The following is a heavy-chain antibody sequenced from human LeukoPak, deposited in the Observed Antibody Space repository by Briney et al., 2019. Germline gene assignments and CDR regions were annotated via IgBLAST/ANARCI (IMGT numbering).Heavy chain of an antibody. V-gene: IGHV5-51*01. CDR2: IYPGDSDT. CDR1: GYSFTSYW. Sequence: GESLKISCKGSGYSFTSYWIGWVRQMPGKGLEWMGIIYPGDSDTRYSPSFQGQVTISADKSISTAYLQWSSLKASDTAMYYCARQTRDLLLYCGGDCYQTDAFDIWGQGTMVTVSS. J-gene: IGHJ3*02. D-gene: IGHD2-21*02. CDR3: ARQTRDLLLYCGGDCYQTDAFDI.